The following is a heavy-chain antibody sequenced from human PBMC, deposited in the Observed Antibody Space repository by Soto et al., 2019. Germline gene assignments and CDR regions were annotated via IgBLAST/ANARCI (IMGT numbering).Heavy chain of an antibody. CDR2: ISYDGSNK. CDR1: GFTFSSYA. CDR3: ARANLERQIDY. V-gene: IGHV3-30-3*01. J-gene: IGHJ4*02. D-gene: IGHD1-1*01. Sequence: PGGSLRLSCAASGFTFSSYAMHWVRQAPGKGLEWVAVISYDGSNKYYADSVKGRFTISRDNSKNTLYLQMNSLRAEDTAVYYCARANLERQIDYWGQGTPVTVSS.